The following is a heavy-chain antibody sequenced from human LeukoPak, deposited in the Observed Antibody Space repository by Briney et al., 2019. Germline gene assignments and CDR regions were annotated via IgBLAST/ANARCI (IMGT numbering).Heavy chain of an antibody. D-gene: IGHD6-19*01. CDR2: INPNTGGT. J-gene: IGHJ5*02. Sequence: ASVKVSCKASGYTFTGYYMHWVRRAPGQGLEWMGWINPNTGGTNYAQKFQGRVTMTRDTSISTAYMELSRPRSDDTAVYYCARDKGGIAVAGTISWFDPWGQGTLVTVSS. CDR1: GYTFTGYY. V-gene: IGHV1-2*02. CDR3: ARDKGGIAVAGTISWFDP.